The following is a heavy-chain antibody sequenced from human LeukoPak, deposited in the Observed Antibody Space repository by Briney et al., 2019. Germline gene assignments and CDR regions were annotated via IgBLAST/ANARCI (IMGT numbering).Heavy chain of an antibody. V-gene: IGHV3-48*01. CDR1: GFTFSSYS. D-gene: IGHD1-26*01. Sequence: PGGSLRLSCAASGFTFSSYSMNWVRQAPGKGLEWVSYINSSSSTIYYADSVKGRFTISRDNAKNSLYLQMNSLRAEDTAVYYCAKVVGATTRPYYFDYWGQGTLVTVSS. CDR3: AKVVGATTRPYYFDY. CDR2: INSSSSTI. J-gene: IGHJ4*02.